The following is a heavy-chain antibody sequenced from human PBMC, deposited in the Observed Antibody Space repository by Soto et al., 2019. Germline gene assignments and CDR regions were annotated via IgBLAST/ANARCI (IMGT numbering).Heavy chain of an antibody. Sequence: EVQLVQSGVEVKKPGESLKISCKGSGYSFTRYCIVWVRQMPGKGLEWMGIIYPGDSDTRYSPSFQGQVTISADKSISTAYLQWSSLKASVTAIYYCARHTLNGSYRIDYWGQVTLVTVSS. CDR1: GYSFTRYC. D-gene: IGHD1-26*01. V-gene: IGHV5-51*01. CDR3: ARHTLNGSYRIDY. CDR2: IYPGDSDT. J-gene: IGHJ4*02.